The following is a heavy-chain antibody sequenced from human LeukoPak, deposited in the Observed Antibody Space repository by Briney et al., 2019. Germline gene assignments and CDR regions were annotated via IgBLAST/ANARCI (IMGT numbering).Heavy chain of an antibody. D-gene: IGHD3/OR15-3a*01. Sequence: SETLSLTCAVSGGSISSSYWWSWIRQPPGKGLEWIGEIYHSGSTNYNLSLKSRVTISVDKSKNQFSLKLNSVTAADTAVYYCARQTGSGLFILPGGQGTLVTVSS. CDR2: IYHSGST. CDR3: ARQTGSGLFILP. CDR1: GGSISSSYW. V-gene: IGHV4-4*02. J-gene: IGHJ4*02.